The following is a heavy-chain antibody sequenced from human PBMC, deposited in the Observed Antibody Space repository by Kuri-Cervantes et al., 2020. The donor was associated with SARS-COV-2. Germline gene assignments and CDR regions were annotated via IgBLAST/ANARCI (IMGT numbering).Heavy chain of an antibody. V-gene: IGHV1-46*01. Sequence: ASVKVSCKASGYIFTTYNIHWVRQAPGQGLEWMAIINPSIGSTTYAQKFQGRVTISADESTRTVYMELTSLRFEDTATYYCARVDIGFDSGKYYNFLGWFDPWGQGTLVTVSS. CDR3: ARVDIGFDSGKYYNFLGWFDP. CDR1: GYIFTTYN. D-gene: IGHD3-10*01. J-gene: IGHJ5*02. CDR2: INPSIGST.